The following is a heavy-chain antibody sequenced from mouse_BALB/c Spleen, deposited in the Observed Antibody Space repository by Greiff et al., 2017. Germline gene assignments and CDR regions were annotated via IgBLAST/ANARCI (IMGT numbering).Heavy chain of an antibody. V-gene: IGHV5-17*02. D-gene: IGHD2-4*01. J-gene: IGHJ4*01. Sequence: EVQLQESGGGLVQPGGSRKLSCAASGFTFSSFGMHWVRQAPEKGLEWVAYISSGSSTIYYADTVKGRFTISRDNPKNTLFLQMTSLRSEDTAMYYCARCGDYEGYAMDYWGQGTSVTVSS. CDR1: GFTFSSFG. CDR2: ISSGSSTI. CDR3: ARCGDYEGYAMDY.